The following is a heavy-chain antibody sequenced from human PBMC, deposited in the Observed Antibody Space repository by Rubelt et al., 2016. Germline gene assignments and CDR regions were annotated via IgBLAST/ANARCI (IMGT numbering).Heavy chain of an antibody. CDR3: ARDGGSGSYLGY. J-gene: IGHJ4*02. CDR1: GYCISSGYY. CDR2: INHSGSC. D-gene: IGHD3-10*01. Sequence: QVQLQESGPGLVKASETLSLACPVSGYCISSGYYWSWIRQPPGKGLEGIGEINHSGSCNYNPSLTSRVTLSVDTSKTQFSLKLSFVTAADTAVYYCARDGGSGSYLGYWGQGTLGTVSS. V-gene: IGHV4-38-2*02.